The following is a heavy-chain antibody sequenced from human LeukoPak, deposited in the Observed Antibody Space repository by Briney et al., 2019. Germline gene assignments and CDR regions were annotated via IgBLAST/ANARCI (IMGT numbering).Heavy chain of an antibody. V-gene: IGHV4-4*07. CDR2: IYTTGKT. CDR1: SGSINSYY. CDR3: ARHGYTASHYFLVF. Sequence: SETLSLTCTVSSGSINSYYWGWVRQPAGRGLEWIGRIYTTGKTDYNPSLKSRLTMSVDTSKRQLSLNLRSVTAADTAIYYCARHGYTASHYFLVFWRQGTLVTVSS. D-gene: IGHD3-16*01. J-gene: IGHJ4*02.